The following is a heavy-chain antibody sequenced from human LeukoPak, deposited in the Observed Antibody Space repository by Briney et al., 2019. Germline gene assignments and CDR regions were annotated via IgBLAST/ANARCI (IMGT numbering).Heavy chain of an antibody. J-gene: IGHJ4*02. CDR1: GGSISSYY. Sequence: SETLSLTCTVSGGSISSYYWSWIRQPPGKGLEWIGYIYYSGSTNYNPSLKSRVTISVDTSKNQFSLKLSSVTAADTAVYYCARSQYSSGWYTLDYWGQGTLATVSS. CDR3: ARSQYSSGWYTLDY. D-gene: IGHD6-19*01. V-gene: IGHV4-59*01. CDR2: IYYSGST.